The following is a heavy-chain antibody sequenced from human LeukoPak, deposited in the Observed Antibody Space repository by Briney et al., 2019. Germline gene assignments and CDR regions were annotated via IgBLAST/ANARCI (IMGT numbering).Heavy chain of an antibody. Sequence: ASVKVSCKASGYTFTSYGISWVRQAPGQGLEWMGWISAYNGNINYAQKLQGRVTMTTDTSTSTAYMELRSLRSDDTAVYYCARGRPGSSWSYIYYYYGMDVWGQGTTVTVSS. V-gene: IGHV1-18*01. D-gene: IGHD6-13*01. CDR3: ARGRPGSSWSYIYYYYGMDV. CDR1: GYTFTSYG. J-gene: IGHJ6*02. CDR2: ISAYNGNI.